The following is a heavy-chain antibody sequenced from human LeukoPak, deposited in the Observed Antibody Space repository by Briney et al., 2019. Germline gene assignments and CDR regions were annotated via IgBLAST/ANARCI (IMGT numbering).Heavy chain of an antibody. CDR1: GFAFSVYA. CDR3: AKPISGGLAVTADCFHS. CDR2: INANSGTT. D-gene: IGHD2-21*02. J-gene: IGHJ5*01. Sequence: GGSLRLSCTASGFAFSVYAMSWLRQPPGKGLEWVSTINANSGTTSYAASVRGRFTISRDNSKNTLYLQLNTLRADDTATYYCAKPISGGLAVTADCFHSWGQGTLVVVSS. V-gene: IGHV3-23*01.